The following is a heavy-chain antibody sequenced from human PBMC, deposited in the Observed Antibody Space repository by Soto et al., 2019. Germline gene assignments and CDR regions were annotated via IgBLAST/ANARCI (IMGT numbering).Heavy chain of an antibody. J-gene: IGHJ4*02. Sequence: PGESLKISCVVSGFTFSMYWMHWVRQVPGQSPSWVSRISDDGTTTNYADSVRGRFTISRDNSKNTLYLQMNNLKPDDTAIYYCTRGHRADSSGTGDHWGQGTPVTVSS. CDR2: ISDDGTTT. CDR1: GFTFSMYW. CDR3: TRGHRADSSGTGDH. D-gene: IGHD1-26*01. V-gene: IGHV3-74*01.